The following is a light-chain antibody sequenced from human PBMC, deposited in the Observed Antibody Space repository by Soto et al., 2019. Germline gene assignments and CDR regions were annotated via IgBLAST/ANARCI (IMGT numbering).Light chain of an antibody. CDR1: QSVTSF. V-gene: IGKV3-11*01. CDR3: QQRINWPLT. Sequence: EIVLTQSPATLSLSPGVRATLSCRASQSVTSFLAWYQQKPGQAPRLLIYDASNRATGIPARFSGRGSGTDFTLTISSLEPEDFAVYYCQQRINWPLTFGGGTKVEIK. J-gene: IGKJ4*01. CDR2: DAS.